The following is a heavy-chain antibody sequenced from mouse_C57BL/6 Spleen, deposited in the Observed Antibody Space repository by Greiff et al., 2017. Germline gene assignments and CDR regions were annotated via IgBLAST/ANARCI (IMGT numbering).Heavy chain of an antibody. CDR2: IDPSDSYT. J-gene: IGHJ3*01. CDR3: ARWDVEYDYDGFAY. D-gene: IGHD2-4*01. V-gene: IGHV1-59*01. CDR1: GYTFTSYW. Sequence: QVQLQQPGAELVRPGTSVKLSCKASGYTFTSYWMHWVTQRPGQGLEWIGVIDPSDSYTNYNQKFKGKATLTVYTSSSSAYMQLSSLTSEDSAVYDGARWDVEYDYDGFAYWGQGTLVTVS.